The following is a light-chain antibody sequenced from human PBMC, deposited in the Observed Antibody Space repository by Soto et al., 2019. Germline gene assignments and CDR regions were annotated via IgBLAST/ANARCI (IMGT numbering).Light chain of an antibody. V-gene: IGKV1-5*01. Sequence: DIQMTQSPSSLSASVGDRVTITCRASQTIDKYLNWYQEKPGKAPKLLIYTTSTLQSEVPSRFSGSGSGTEFTLTISSLLPDDFATYFCQQYKSYFRTFGQGTKV. J-gene: IGKJ1*01. CDR3: QQYKSYFRT. CDR2: TTS. CDR1: QTIDKY.